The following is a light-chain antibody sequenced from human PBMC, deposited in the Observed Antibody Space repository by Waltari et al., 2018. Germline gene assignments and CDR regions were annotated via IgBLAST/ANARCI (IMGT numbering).Light chain of an antibody. Sequence: DIVRTQSPISLPVTPGEPASISCRSSQSLLQSNRYNYLDWYVQKPGQSPQLLIYLGSNRASGVPDRFSGSGSGTFFTLKISRVEAEDVGVYYRSQTLQTPFTFGPGTKVDIK. CDR3: SQTLQTPFT. V-gene: IGKV2-28*01. CDR1: QSLLQSNRYNY. J-gene: IGKJ3*01. CDR2: LGS.